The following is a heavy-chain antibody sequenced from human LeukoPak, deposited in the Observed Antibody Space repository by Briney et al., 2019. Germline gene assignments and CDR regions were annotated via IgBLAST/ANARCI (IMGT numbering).Heavy chain of an antibody. CDR3: ARDNYYDSSGLDY. Sequence: PSETLSLTCTVSGGSISSSSYYWGWIRQPPGKGLEWIGSIYYSGSTYYNPSLKSRVTISVDTSKNQFSLKLSSVTAADTAVYYCARDNYYDSSGLDYWGQGTLVTVSS. V-gene: IGHV4-39*07. D-gene: IGHD3-22*01. CDR1: GGSISSSSYY. CDR2: IYYSGST. J-gene: IGHJ4*02.